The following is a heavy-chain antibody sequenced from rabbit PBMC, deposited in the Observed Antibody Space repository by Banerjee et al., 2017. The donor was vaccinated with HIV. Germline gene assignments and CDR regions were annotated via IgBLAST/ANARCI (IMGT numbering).Heavy chain of an antibody. CDR1: GFSFSSSYW. CDR2: IYTGSSGST. J-gene: IGHJ3*01. V-gene: IGHV1S45*01. D-gene: IGHD6-1*01. Sequence: QEQLEESGGDLVKPGASLTLTCTVSGFSFSSSYWICWVRQAPGKGLEWIACIYTGSSGSTYYASWAKGRFTISKTSSTTVTLQMTGLTAADTATYFCARDLAGLDGYNLWGQGTLVTVS. CDR3: ARDLAGLDGYNL.